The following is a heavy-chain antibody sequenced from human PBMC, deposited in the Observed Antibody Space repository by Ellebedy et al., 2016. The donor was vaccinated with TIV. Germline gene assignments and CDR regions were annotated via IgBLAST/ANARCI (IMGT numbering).Heavy chain of an antibody. CDR3: ARDRRDSSDYYLDY. J-gene: IGHJ4*02. CDR1: GGSISSYY. V-gene: IGHV4-59*01. CDR2: IYYSGST. D-gene: IGHD3-22*01. Sequence: MPSETLSLTCTVSGGSISSYYWSWIRQPPGKGLEWIGYIYYSGSTNYNPSLKSRVTISVDTSKNQFSLKLSSVTAADTAVYYCARDRRDSSDYYLDYWGQGTLVTVSS.